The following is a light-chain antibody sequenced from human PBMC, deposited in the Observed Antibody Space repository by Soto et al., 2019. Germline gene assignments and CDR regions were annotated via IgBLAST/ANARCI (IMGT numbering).Light chain of an antibody. CDR3: QHYGGMWA. CDR2: DAS. Sequence: DIQMTQSPSTLSASVGDRVTITCRASQSISNRLAWYQQQPGKAPKVVIYDASSLEGGVPSSLSGSASGTEFLLTINSMKPDDSATYCCQHYGGMWAFGQGTKVDIK. V-gene: IGKV1-5*01. CDR1: QSISNR. J-gene: IGKJ1*01.